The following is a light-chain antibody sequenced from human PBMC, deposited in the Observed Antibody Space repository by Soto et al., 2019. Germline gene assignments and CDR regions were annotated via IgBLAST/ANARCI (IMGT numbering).Light chain of an antibody. J-gene: IGKJ1*01. CDR1: QSVSSN. CDR2: GAS. Sequence: EIVITQSPATLSVSPGLRATVSCSASQSVSSNLAWYQQKPGQAPRLLIYGASTRATGIPARFSGSGSGTEFTLTISSLQSEDFAVYYCQQYNNWPRAFGQGTKVDIK. CDR3: QQYNNWPRA. V-gene: IGKV3-15*01.